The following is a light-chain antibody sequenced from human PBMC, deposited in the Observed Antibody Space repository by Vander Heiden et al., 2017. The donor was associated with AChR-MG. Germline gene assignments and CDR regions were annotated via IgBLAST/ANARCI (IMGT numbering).Light chain of an antibody. V-gene: IGLV2-14*01. CDR3: SSYRDSRTVI. CDR1: SSDIGGFDY. J-gene: IGLJ2*01. Sequence: QSALTQPASVSGSPGPSITISCTGTSSDIGGFDYVPWYQQHAGKPPKVVNSEVTHRPSGVSSRFSGSRSGNTASLTITGLQAADEADYYCSSYRDSRTVIFGGGTKLTVL. CDR2: EVT.